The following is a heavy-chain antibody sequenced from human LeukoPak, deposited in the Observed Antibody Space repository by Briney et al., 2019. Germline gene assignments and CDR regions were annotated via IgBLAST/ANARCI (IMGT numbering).Heavy chain of an antibody. CDR1: GYTFTGYY. D-gene: IGHD6-13*01. CDR3: ARDLHSSSWYPVSYYYYMDV. V-gene: IGHV1-2*02. Sequence: GASVKVSCKASGYTFTGYYMHWGRQAPGQGLEWMGWINPNSGGTNYAQKFQGRVTMTRDTSITTAYMELSRLRSDDTAVYYCARDLHSSSWYPVSYYYYMDVWGKGTTVTVSS. J-gene: IGHJ6*03. CDR2: INPNSGGT.